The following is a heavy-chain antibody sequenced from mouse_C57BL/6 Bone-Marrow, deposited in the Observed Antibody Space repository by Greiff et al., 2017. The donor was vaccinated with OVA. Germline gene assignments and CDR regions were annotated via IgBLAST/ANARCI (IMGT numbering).Heavy chain of an antibody. V-gene: IGHV5-9-1*02. CDR2: ISSGGDYI. CDR1: GFTFSSYA. D-gene: IGHD1-3*01. CDR3: TRDDNLDYAMDY. J-gene: IGHJ4*01. Sequence: EVKLEESGEGLVKPGGSLKLSCAASGFTFSSYAMSWVRQTPEKRLEWVAYISSGGDYIYYADTVKGRFTISRDNARNTLYLQMSSLKSEDTAMYYCTRDDNLDYAMDYWGQGTSVTVSS.